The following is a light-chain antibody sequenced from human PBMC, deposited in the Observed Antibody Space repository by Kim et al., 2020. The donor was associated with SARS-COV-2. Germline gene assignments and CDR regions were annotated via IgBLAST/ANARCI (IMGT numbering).Light chain of an antibody. V-gene: IGLV10-54*01. CDR3: SAWDNSLSAWV. J-gene: IGLJ3*02. Sequence: QTATLTCTGNRNNVGNQGATWLQQQQGHPPKLLSYRNNNRPSGISERLSASRSGNTASLTITGLQPEDEGDYYCSAWDNSLSAWVFGGGTQLTVL. CDR2: RNN. CDR1: RNNVGNQG.